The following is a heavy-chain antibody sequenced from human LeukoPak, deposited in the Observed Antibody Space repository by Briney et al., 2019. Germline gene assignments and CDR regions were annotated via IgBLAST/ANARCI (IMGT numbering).Heavy chain of an antibody. J-gene: IGHJ4*02. CDR2: ISGGGGST. CDR3: AKDREYTIDY. CDR1: GFTFNNYA. V-gene: IGHV3-23*01. D-gene: IGHD6-6*01. Sequence: PGGTLRLSCAASGFTFNNYAMSWVRQAPEKGLQWVSAISGGGGSTYYADSVKGRFTISRDNSKNTLYLQMNSLRAEDTAVYYCAKDREYTIDYWGQGTLVTVSS.